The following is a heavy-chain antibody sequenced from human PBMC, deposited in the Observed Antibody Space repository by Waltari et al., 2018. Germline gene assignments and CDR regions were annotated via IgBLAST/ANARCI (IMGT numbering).Heavy chain of an antibody. CDR3: ASREVIATSGAFDI. D-gene: IGHD2-21*01. V-gene: IGHV3-30-3*01. CDR2: ISYDGSNK. Sequence: QVQLVESGGGVVQPGRSLRLSCAASGFTFSSYAMHWVRQAPGKGLEWVAVISYDGSNKYYAVSVKGRVTTARDNSKNTLYLQMNSLRAEDTAVYYCASREVIATSGAFDIWGQGTMVIVSS. J-gene: IGHJ3*02. CDR1: GFTFSSYA.